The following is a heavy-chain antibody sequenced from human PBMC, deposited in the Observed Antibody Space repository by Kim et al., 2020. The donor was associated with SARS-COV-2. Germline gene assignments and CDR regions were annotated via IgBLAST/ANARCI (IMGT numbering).Heavy chain of an antibody. J-gene: IGHJ4*02. Sequence: GGSLRLSCAASGFTFSHSAMSWVRQAPGKGLEWVSGISGSGTSTYYADSVKGRFTISRDNSKNTLYLQMNSLRVDDTAVYYCAKERQVDWYYFDYWGQGTLVTVSS. D-gene: IGHD2-21*01. CDR2: ISGSGTST. V-gene: IGHV3-23*01. CDR1: GFTFSHSA. CDR3: AKERQVDWYYFDY.